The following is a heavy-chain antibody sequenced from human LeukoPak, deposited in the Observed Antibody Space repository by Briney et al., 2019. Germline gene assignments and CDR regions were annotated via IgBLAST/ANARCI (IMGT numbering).Heavy chain of an antibody. J-gene: IGHJ4*02. D-gene: IGHD3-10*01. CDR1: GFTFSSYA. Sequence: GGSLRPSCAASGFTFSSYAMSWVRLAPGKGMGWVSGISGSGTTIYYADSVKGRFTISRDNAKNSLYLQMNSLRVEDTAVYYCARGHYGLEYWGQGTLVTVSS. V-gene: IGHV3-23*01. CDR3: ARGHYGLEY. CDR2: ISGSGTTI.